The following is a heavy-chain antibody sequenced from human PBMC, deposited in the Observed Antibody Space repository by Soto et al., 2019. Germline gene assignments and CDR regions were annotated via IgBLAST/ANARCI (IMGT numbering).Heavy chain of an antibody. CDR2: IIPILGIA. J-gene: IGHJ4*02. CDR3: ARGFVYYDSSGYYYDY. D-gene: IGHD3-22*01. CDR1: GGTFSSYT. V-gene: IGHV1-69*02. Sequence: PVKVSCKASGGTFSSYTISWVRQAPGQGLEWMGRIIPILGIANYAQKFQGRVTITADKSTSTAYMELSSLRSEDTAVYYCARGFVYYDSSGYYYDYWGQGTLVTVSS.